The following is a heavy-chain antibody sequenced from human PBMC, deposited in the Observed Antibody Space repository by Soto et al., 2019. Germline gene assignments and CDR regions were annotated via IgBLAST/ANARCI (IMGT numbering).Heavy chain of an antibody. D-gene: IGHD2-8*01. J-gene: IGHJ4*02. CDR1: GFTFNTFG. CDR3: AKSGDIGYCTNGVCPFDY. Sequence: SLRLSCAASGFTFNTFGMGWVRQAPGKGLEWVSTISFNGGGTWYADSVKGRFTISRDNSRNMLFLQMNSLRAEDTAVYYCAKSGDIGYCTNGVCPFDYWGQGTLVTVSS. CDR2: ISFNGGGT. V-gene: IGHV3-23*01.